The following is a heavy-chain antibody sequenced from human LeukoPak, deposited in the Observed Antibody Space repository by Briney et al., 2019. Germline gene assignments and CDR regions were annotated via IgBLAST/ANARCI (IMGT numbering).Heavy chain of an antibody. J-gene: IGHJ4*02. D-gene: IGHD3-10*01. Sequence: ASMKVSCKASGYTFTSYGISWVRQAPGQGLEWMGWISAYNGNTNYAQKLQGRVTMTTDTSTSTAYMELRSLRSDDTAVYYCARARGYYGSGSYYKGYYFDYWGQGTLVTVSS. CDR1: GYTFTSYG. CDR2: ISAYNGNT. V-gene: IGHV1-18*01. CDR3: ARARGYYGSGSYYKGYYFDY.